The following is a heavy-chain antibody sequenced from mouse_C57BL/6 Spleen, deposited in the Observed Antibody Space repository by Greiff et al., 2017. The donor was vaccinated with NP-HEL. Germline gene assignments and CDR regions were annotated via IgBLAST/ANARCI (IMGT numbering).Heavy chain of an antibody. V-gene: IGHV1-18*01. Sequence: EVQLQQSGPELVKPGASVKIPCKASGYTFTDYNMDWVKQSHGKSLEWIGDINPNNGGTIYNQKFKGKATLTVDKSSSTAYMELRSLTSEDTAVYYCAREGLITTVVERYFDVWGTGTTVTVSS. CDR3: AREGLITTVVERYFDV. J-gene: IGHJ1*03. CDR2: INPNNGGT. D-gene: IGHD1-1*01. CDR1: GYTFTDYN.